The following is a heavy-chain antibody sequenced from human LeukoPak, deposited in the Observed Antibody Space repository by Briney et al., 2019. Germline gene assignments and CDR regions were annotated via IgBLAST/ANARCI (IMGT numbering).Heavy chain of an antibody. Sequence: GASVKVSCKASGYTFTGYYMHWVRQAPGQGLEWMGWINPNSGGTNYAQKFQGRVTMTRDTSISTAYMELSRPRSDDTAVYYCARGSTSCYKPPCFDYWGQGTLVTVSS. CDR2: INPNSGGT. CDR1: GYTFTGYY. J-gene: IGHJ4*02. CDR3: ARGSTSCYKPPCFDY. D-gene: IGHD2-2*02. V-gene: IGHV1-2*02.